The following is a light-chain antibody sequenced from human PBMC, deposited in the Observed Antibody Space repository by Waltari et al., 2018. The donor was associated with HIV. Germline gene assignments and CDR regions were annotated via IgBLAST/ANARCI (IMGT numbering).Light chain of an antibody. J-gene: IGKJ1*01. CDR3: HHYNNWRET. CDR1: QSVHSN. CDR2: GTS. V-gene: IGKV3-15*01. Sequence: EILMPQSPATLSVSQGERATLSCRASQSVHSNLAWSQQKPGQTPRLLIYGTSTRATDIPARFSGSGSGTEFTLTISSLQSEDFAVYYCHHYNNWRETFGQGTKVEIK.